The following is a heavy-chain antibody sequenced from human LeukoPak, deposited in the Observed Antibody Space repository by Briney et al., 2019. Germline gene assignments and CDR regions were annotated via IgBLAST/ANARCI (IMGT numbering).Heavy chain of an antibody. CDR3: ANSQQLTHLYYYYYYYMDV. Sequence: GGTLRLSCAASGFTFSSYGMSWVRQAPGKGLEWVSAISGSGGSTYYADSVKGRFTISRDNSKNTLYLQMNSLRAEDTAVYYCANSQQLTHLYYYYYYYMDVWGKGTTVTISS. J-gene: IGHJ6*03. CDR1: GFTFSSYG. D-gene: IGHD6-13*01. V-gene: IGHV3-23*01. CDR2: ISGSGGST.